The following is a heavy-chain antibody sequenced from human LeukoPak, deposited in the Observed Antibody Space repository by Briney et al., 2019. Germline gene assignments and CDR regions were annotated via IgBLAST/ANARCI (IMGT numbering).Heavy chain of an antibody. J-gene: IGHJ4*02. D-gene: IGHD5-18*01. CDR3: VREARGYHYTYFDY. CDR2: VSAGHHA. CDR1: GFTLGGYD. V-gene: IGHV3-13*01. Sequence: QAGGSLRLSCATSGFTLGGYDMHWVRQTTGDGLEWVAAVSAGHHAFYAGSVKGRFTVSREDAKNSLYLQMNSLRAEDTAVYYCVREARGYHYTYFDYWGQGSLVTVSS.